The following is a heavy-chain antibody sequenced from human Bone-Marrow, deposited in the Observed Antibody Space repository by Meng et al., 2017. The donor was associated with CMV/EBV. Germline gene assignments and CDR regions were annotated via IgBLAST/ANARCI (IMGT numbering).Heavy chain of an antibody. V-gene: IGHV3-7*01. CDR3: ARLYSGSYRRYWFLDL. CDR1: GFTFSNYW. Sequence: GGSLRLSCAASGFTFSNYWMSWVRQAPGKGLEWVANIKQDGSEKYYVDSVKGRFTISRDNAKNSLYLQMNSLRAEDTSVYYCARLYSGSYRRYWFLDLWGRGTLVTVSS. D-gene: IGHD1-26*01. J-gene: IGHJ2*01. CDR2: IKQDGSEK.